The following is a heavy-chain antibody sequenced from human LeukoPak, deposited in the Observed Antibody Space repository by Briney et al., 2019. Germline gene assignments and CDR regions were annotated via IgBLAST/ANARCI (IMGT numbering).Heavy chain of an antibody. J-gene: IGHJ6*02. V-gene: IGHV1-69*13. Sequence: SVKVSCKASGGTFSSYAISWVRQAPGQGLEWMGGIIPIFGTANYAQKFQGRVTITADESTSTAYMELSSLRSEDTAVYYCARVSISGSYDRDDYYYGMDVWGQGTTVTVSS. CDR3: ARVSISGSYDRDDYYYGMDV. CDR2: IIPIFGTA. D-gene: IGHD3-10*01. CDR1: GGTFSSYA.